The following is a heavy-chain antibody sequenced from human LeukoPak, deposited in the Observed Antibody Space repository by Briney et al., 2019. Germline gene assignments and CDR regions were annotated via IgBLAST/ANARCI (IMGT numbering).Heavy chain of an antibody. D-gene: IGHD2-2*01. CDR2: ISSSSSTI. J-gene: IGHJ5*02. V-gene: IGHV3-48*04. CDR1: GFTFSSYS. Sequence: PGRSLRLSCAASGFTFSSYSMNWVRQAPGKGPEWVSYISSSSSTIYYADSVKGRFTISRDNAKNSLYLQMNSLRAEDTAVYYCARERVGYCSSTSCHWFDPWGQGTLVTVSS. CDR3: ARERVGYCSSTSCHWFDP.